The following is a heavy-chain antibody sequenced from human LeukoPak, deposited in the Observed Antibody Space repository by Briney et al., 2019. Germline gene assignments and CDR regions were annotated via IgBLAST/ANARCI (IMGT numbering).Heavy chain of an antibody. Sequence: SETLSLTCTVSGGSISSGDYYWSWIRQPPGKGLEWIGYIYYSGSTYYNPSLKSRVTISVDTSKNQFSLKLSSVTAADTAVYYCAFCIDYYDSSGPPDYWGQGTLVTVSS. CDR1: GGSISSGDYY. D-gene: IGHD3-22*01. CDR3: AFCIDYYDSSGPPDY. CDR2: IYYSGST. V-gene: IGHV4-30-4*01. J-gene: IGHJ4*02.